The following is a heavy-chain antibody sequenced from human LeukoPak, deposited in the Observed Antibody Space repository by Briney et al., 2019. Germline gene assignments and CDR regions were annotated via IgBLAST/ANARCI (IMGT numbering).Heavy chain of an antibody. CDR2: ISSSGGTI. J-gene: IGHJ6*03. V-gene: IGHV3-11*01. CDR1: EFTFSDYY. Sequence: GGSLRLSCAASEFTFSDYYMNWIRQAPGKGLEWVSYISSSGGTIYYADSVKGRFTISRDNAKNSLYLQMNSLRAEDTAVYYCARRRESTGYYPHYHYYYYMDVWGKGTTVTVSS. D-gene: IGHD3-9*01. CDR3: ARRRESTGYYPHYHYYYYMDV.